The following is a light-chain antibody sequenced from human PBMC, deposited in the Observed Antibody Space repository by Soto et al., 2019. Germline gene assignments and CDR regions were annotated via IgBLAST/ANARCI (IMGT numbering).Light chain of an antibody. J-gene: IGLJ3*02. V-gene: IGLV3-27*01. CDR3: YSEADNNLV. CDR1: LLAKKY. CDR2: KDT. Sequence: SYELTQPSSVSVSPGQTARITCSGHLLAKKYGRWLQQKPGQAPVLLIYKDTERPSGIPERFSGSSSGTTVTLTLSGAQVEDEGDYYCYSEADNNLVFGGGTQLTVL.